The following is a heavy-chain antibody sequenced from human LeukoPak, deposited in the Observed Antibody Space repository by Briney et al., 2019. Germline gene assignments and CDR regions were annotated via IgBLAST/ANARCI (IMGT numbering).Heavy chain of an antibody. V-gene: IGHV3-23*01. CDR3: AKDRRYSGSYSVLDY. D-gene: IGHD3-10*01. CDR1: GFTFSSYA. CDR2: ISGSGGST. Sequence: PGGSLRLSCAASGFTFSSYAMSWVRQAPGKGLEWVSAISGSGGSTYYADSVKGRFTISRDNSKGTLYLQMNSLRAEDTAVYYCAKDRRYSGSYSVLDYWGQGTLVTVSS. J-gene: IGHJ4*02.